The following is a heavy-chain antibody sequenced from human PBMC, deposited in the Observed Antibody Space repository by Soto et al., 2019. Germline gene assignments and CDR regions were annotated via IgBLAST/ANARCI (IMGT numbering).Heavy chain of an antibody. V-gene: IGHV1-46*01. CDR1: GYTFTSYY. D-gene: IGHD2-2*01. CDR2: INPSSGST. Sequence: QVQLVQSGAEVKKPGASVKVSCKASGYTFTSYYMHWVRQAPRQGLEWMGIINPSSGSTSYAQKFQGRVTMTRDTSTSTVYMELSSLRSEDTAVYYCARANIVVVPAAKRTVYWFDPWGQGTLVTVSS. CDR3: ARANIVVVPAAKRTVYWFDP. J-gene: IGHJ5*02.